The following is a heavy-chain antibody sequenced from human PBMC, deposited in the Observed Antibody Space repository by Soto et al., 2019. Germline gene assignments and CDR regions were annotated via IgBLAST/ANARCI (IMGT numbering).Heavy chain of an antibody. CDR1: GGTFSSYA. CDR3: SSSGYSALRPVNY. J-gene: IGHJ4*02. CDR2: IIPIFGTA. D-gene: IGHD2-15*01. Sequence: QVQLVQSGAEVKKPGSSVKVSCKASGGTFSSYAISWVRQAPGQGLEWMGGIIPIFGTANYAQKFQGRVTITSYESTRIAFFYPSSLRSMDKAVYYRSSSGYSALRPVNYWGQGTLVTVSS. V-gene: IGHV1-69*05.